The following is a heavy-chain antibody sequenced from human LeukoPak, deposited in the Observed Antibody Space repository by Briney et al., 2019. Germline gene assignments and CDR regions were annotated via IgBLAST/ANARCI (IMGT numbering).Heavy chain of an antibody. CDR3: TRGLDRYTYGLDDAFDI. Sequence: GGSLRLSCAASGFTFSSYAMSWFRQAPGKGLEWVGFIRSKAYGETSEYAASVKGRFTISRDDSKSIAYLQMNSLKTEDTAVYYCTRGLDRYTYGLDDAFDIWGQGTMVTVSS. CDR1: GFTFSSYA. D-gene: IGHD5-18*01. CDR2: IRSKAYGETS. V-gene: IGHV3-49*03. J-gene: IGHJ3*02.